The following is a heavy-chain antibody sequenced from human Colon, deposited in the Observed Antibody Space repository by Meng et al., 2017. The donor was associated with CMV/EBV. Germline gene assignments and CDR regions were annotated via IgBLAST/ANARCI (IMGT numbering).Heavy chain of an antibody. Sequence: CAACGCTFSSYAMHWVGQAPGKGLGWVAVISYDGSVKYYADSVKGRFTVSRDNSKITLFLQMNSLRPEDTAVFYCARDADAGYLDYWGQGTLVTVSS. CDR1: GCTFSSYA. D-gene: IGHD6-13*01. J-gene: IGHJ4*02. V-gene: IGHV3-30*04. CDR2: ISYDGSVK. CDR3: ARDADAGYLDY.